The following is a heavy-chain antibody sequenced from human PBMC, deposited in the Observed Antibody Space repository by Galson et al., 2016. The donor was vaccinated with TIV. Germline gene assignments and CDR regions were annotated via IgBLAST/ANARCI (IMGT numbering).Heavy chain of an antibody. CDR1: GDTFNSYG. CDR2: IIPMIGTP. J-gene: IGHJ6*02. Sequence: KVSCKASGDTFNSYGIAWVRQAPGQGLEWMGGIIPMIGTPKYAQKFQGRVTITADKSTSTAYMELSSLRSEDTARYYCARVVLAYSNYDGYYHGMDVWGQGTTVTVSS. CDR3: ARVVLAYSNYDGYYHGMDV. V-gene: IGHV1-69*06. D-gene: IGHD4-11*01.